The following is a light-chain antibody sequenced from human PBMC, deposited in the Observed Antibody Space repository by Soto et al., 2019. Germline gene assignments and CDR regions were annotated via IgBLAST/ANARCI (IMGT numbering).Light chain of an antibody. Sequence: EMVLTQSPGTLSLSPGERDTLSCRASQSVSSSSLAWYQQKPGQAPRLLIYGASSRATGIPDRFSGSGSGTDFTLTISRLELEDVALYYCQQYDTPLTFGQGTKLEI. CDR2: GAS. CDR1: QSVSSSS. V-gene: IGKV3-20*01. J-gene: IGKJ2*01. CDR3: QQYDTPLT.